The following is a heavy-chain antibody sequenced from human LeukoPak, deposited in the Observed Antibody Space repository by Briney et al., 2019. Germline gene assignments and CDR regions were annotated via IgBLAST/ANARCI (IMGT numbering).Heavy chain of an antibody. J-gene: IGHJ2*01. CDR2: IKQDGSEK. CDR3: ARDCTMTTVTSEESPWYFDL. V-gene: IGHV3-7*01. D-gene: IGHD4-17*01. Sequence: GGSLRLSCAASGFTFSSYWMSWVRQAPGKGLEWVANIKQDGSEKYYVDSVKGRFTISRDNAKNSLYLQMNSLRAEDTAVYYCARDCTMTTVTSEESPWYFDLWGRGTLVTVSS. CDR1: GFTFSSYW.